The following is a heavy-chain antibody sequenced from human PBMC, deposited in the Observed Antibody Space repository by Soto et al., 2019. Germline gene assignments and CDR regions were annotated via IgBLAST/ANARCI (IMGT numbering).Heavy chain of an antibody. CDR2: ISGSGDTT. J-gene: IGHJ4*02. CDR3: AKAGGIYCSTTSCQFDY. V-gene: IGHV3-23*01. CDR1: GFTFSSYA. Sequence: GGSLRLSCAASGFTFSSYAMGWVRQAPGKGLEWVSGISGSGDTTLYADSVKGRFTISRDNSKNTLYLHMNSLRAEDTAVYYCAKAGGIYCSTTSCQFDYWGLGTLVTVSS. D-gene: IGHD2-2*01.